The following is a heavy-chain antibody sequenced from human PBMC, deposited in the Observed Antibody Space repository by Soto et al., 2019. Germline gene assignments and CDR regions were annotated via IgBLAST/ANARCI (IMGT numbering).Heavy chain of an antibody. CDR2: ISSSSSYI. CDR1: GFTFSSYS. Sequence: GGSLRLSCAASGFTFSSYSMNWVRQAPGKGLEWVSSISSSSSYIYYADSVKGRFTISRDNAKKSLYLRMNSLRAEDTAVYYCARAREGIAARPRGDYGMDVWGQGTTVTVSS. V-gene: IGHV3-21*01. D-gene: IGHD6-6*01. J-gene: IGHJ6*02. CDR3: ARAREGIAARPRGDYGMDV.